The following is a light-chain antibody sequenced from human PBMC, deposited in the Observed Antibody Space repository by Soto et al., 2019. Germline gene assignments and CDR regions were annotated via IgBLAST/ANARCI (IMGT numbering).Light chain of an antibody. V-gene: IGLV2-14*01. CDR1: SSGVGNYDY. J-gene: IGLJ1*01. CDR3: SSYSSRSRHV. Sequence: QSALTQPASVSGSPGQSITISCTGTSSGVGNYDYVSWYQQYPGKAPKLMIYEVNDRPSGVSYRFSGSKSGNTASLTISGLQAEDEADYYCSSYSSRSRHVFGTGTKLTVL. CDR2: EVN.